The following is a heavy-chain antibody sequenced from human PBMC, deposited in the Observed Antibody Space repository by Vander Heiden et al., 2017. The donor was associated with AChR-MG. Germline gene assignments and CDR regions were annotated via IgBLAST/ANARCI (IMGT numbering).Heavy chain of an antibody. CDR3: ARSRYDFWSGNTKTNWFDP. Sequence: STSGMCVSWIRQPPGKALEWLALIDWDDDKYYSTSLKTRLTISKDTSKNQVVLTMTNRDPVDTATYYCARSRYDFWSGNTKTNWFDPWGQGTLVTVSS. V-gene: IGHV2-70*01. D-gene: IGHD3-3*01. CDR2: IDWDDDK. CDR1: STSGMC. J-gene: IGHJ5*02.